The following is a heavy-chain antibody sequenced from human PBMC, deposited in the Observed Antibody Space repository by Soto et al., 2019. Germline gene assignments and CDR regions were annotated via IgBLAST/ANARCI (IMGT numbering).Heavy chain of an antibody. V-gene: IGHV3-7*01. Sequence: EVQLVESGGGLVQPGGSLRLSCAASGFTFSSYWMSWVRQAPGKGLEWVANIKQDGSEKYYVDSVKGRFTISRDNAKNSLYLQMNSLRAEDTAVYYCARDDLTIVGVVTHYYMDVWGKGTKVTVSS. CDR2: IKQDGSEK. CDR1: GFTFSSYW. CDR3: ARDDLTIVGVVTHYYMDV. J-gene: IGHJ6*03. D-gene: IGHD3-3*01.